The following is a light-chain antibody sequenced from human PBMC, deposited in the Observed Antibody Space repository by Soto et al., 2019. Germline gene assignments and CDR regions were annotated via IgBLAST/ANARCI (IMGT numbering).Light chain of an antibody. V-gene: IGKV1-6*02. CDR3: LQDYNYPYT. J-gene: IGKJ2*01. Sequence: AIQMTQSPSSLSASVGDRVTITCRASQAIRSDLGWYQQKPGKAPKLLIYAASTLQSGVPSRFSGSGSGTDFTLTISSLQPEDFATYYCLQDYNYPYTFGQGTKLEIK. CDR1: QAIRSD. CDR2: AAS.